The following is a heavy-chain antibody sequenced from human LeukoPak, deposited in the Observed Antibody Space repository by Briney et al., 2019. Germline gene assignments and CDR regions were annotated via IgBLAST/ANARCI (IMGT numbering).Heavy chain of an antibody. Sequence: SETLSLTCIVSGDFITAYYWSWIRQPAGKGLEWIGRIYTSGSTNYNPSLKGRVTMSVDTSKNQFSLKLSSVTAADTAVYYCARDRYYYDSTGYSIFDYWGQGTLVTVSS. V-gene: IGHV4-4*07. J-gene: IGHJ4*02. D-gene: IGHD3-22*01. CDR3: ARDRYYYDSTGYSIFDY. CDR2: IYTSGST. CDR1: GDFITAYY.